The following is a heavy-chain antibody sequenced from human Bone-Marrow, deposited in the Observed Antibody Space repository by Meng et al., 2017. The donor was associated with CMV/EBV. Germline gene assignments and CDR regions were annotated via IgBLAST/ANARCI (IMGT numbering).Heavy chain of an antibody. CDR3: ARESDNWNHGYFDY. D-gene: IGHD1-20*01. J-gene: IGHJ4*02. CDR1: GYTFTSYG. V-gene: IGHV1-18*01. Sequence: ASVKVSCKASGYTFTSYGISWVRQAPGQGLEWMGWISAYNGNTNYAQKLQGRVTMTTDTSTSTAYMELRSLRSEDTAVYYCARESDNWNHGYFDYWGQGTLVTVSS. CDR2: ISAYNGNT.